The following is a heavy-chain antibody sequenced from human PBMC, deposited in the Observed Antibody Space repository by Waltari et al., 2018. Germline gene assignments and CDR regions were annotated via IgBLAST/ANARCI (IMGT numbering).Heavy chain of an antibody. CDR2: INGNGGST. CDR3: ASAPGASGAFDI. V-gene: IGHV3-20*04. Sequence: EVQLVESGGGVVRPGGSLRLSCAASGFTFDDYGMSWVRQAPGKGVGGVSGINGNGGSTGYADSVKGRFTISRDNAKNSLYLQMNSLRAEDTALYYCASAPGASGAFDIWGQGTMVTVSS. CDR1: GFTFDDYG. J-gene: IGHJ3*02. D-gene: IGHD1-26*01.